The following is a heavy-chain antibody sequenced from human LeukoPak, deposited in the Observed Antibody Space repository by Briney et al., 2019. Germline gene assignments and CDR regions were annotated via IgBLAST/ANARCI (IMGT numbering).Heavy chain of an antibody. J-gene: IGHJ4*02. CDR3: AKRNGGNSGAFDY. Sequence: GGSLRLSCAASGFTFSSYAMSWVRQAPGKGLEWVSLISGNGVGTYYADSVKGRFTISRDNSKNTVHLQMNGLRAEDTAVYYCAKRNGGNSGAFDYWGQGTLVTVSS. D-gene: IGHD4-23*01. V-gene: IGHV3-23*01. CDR2: ISGNGVGT. CDR1: GFTFSSYA.